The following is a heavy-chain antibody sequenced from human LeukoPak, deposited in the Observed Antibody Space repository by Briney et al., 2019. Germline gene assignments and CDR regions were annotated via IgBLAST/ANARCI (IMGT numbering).Heavy chain of an antibody. D-gene: IGHD6-6*01. J-gene: IGHJ4*02. Sequence: GGSLRLSCAASGFTFSSYAMSWVRQAPGKGLEWVSAISGSGGSTYYADSVKGRFTISRDNSMNTLYLQMNSLRAEDTAVYYCAKDLRKYSSSALDYWGQGTLVTVSS. CDR1: GFTFSSYA. V-gene: IGHV3-23*01. CDR3: AKDLRKYSSSALDY. CDR2: ISGSGGST.